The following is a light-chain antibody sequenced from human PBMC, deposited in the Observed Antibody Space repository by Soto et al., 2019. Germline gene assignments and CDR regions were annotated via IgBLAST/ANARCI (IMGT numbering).Light chain of an antibody. V-gene: IGKV1-9*01. J-gene: IGKJ1*01. CDR1: QGIGSF. CDR2: SAS. Sequence: DIQLTQSPSFLSASVGDRVTITCRASQGIGSFLAWYQQKPGKAPRLLIYSASTLQSGVSFRFSGSESGTEFTLTISTLQSEDFATYYCQQFNSYPPTFGQGTKVEIK. CDR3: QQFNSYPPT.